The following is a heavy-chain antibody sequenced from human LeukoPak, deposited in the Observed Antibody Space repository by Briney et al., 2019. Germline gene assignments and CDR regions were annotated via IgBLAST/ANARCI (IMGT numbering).Heavy chain of an antibody. V-gene: IGHV4-59*08. CDR2: INYSGST. CDR1: GGSISSYY. CDR3: ARRGTIFGVVSRDYYYMDV. Sequence: SETLSLTCTVSGGSISSYYWSWIRQPPGKGLEWIGYINYSGSTNYNPSLKSRVTISVDTSKNQFSLKLSSVTAADTAVYYCARRGTIFGVVSRDYYYMDVWGKGTTVTVSS. J-gene: IGHJ6*03. D-gene: IGHD3-3*01.